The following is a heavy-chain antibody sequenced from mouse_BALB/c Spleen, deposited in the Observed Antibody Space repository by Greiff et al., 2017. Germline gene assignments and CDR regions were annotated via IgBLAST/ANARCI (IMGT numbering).Heavy chain of an antibody. CDR1: GYSITSDYA. CDR2: ISYSGST. CDR3: ARGITMATWYFDV. Sequence: EVQLQQSGPGLVKPSQSLSLTCTVTGYSITSDYAWNWIRQFPGNQLEWMGYISYSGSTSYNPSLKSRISITRDTSKNQFFLQLNSVTTEDTATYYCARGITMATWYFDVWGAGTTVTVSS. V-gene: IGHV3-2*02. J-gene: IGHJ1*01. D-gene: IGHD1-2*01.